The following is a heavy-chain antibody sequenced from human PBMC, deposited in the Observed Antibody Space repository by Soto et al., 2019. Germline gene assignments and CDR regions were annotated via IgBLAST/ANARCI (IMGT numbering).Heavy chain of an antibody. CDR3: AQLPSRHWVDY. CDR2: MYYNVGT. CDR1: GSSISSSGYY. V-gene: IGHV4-39*01. J-gene: IGHJ4*02. Sequence: SETLSLTCIVSGSSISSSGYYWGWIRQPPGEGLEWIASMYYNVGTYYNPSLKSRVTISVDTSANQFSLKLSSVTAADTAVYYCAQLPSRHWVDYWGQGTLVTVSS. D-gene: IGHD1-1*01.